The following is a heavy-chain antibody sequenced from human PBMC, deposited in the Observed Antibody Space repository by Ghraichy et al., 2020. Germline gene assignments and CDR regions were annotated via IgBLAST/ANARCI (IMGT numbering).Heavy chain of an antibody. V-gene: IGHV4-59*01. D-gene: IGHD5-18*01. Sequence: ESLNISCTVSGGSISSYYWSWIRQPPGKGLEWIGYIYYSGSTNYNPSLKSRVTISVDTSKNQFSLKLSSVTAADTAVYYCARLPTATAYNWFDPWGQGTLVTVSS. J-gene: IGHJ5*02. CDR3: ARLPTATAYNWFDP. CDR1: GGSISSYY. CDR2: IYYSGST.